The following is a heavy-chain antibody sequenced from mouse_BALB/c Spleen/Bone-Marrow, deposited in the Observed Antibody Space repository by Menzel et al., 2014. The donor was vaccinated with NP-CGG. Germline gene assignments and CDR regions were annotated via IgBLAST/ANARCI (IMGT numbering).Heavy chain of an antibody. D-gene: IGHD1-1*01. Sequence: VQLQQSGAELARPGASVKLSCKASGYTFTSYWMQWVKQRPGQGLEWIGAIYPGDGDTRNTQKFKGKATLTADKSSSTAYMQLSSLASEDSAVYYWARNYYYGSSWSAMDYWGQGTSVTGSS. J-gene: IGHJ4*01. CDR1: GYTFTSYW. CDR3: ARNYYYGSSWSAMDY. CDR2: IYPGDGDT. V-gene: IGHV1-87*01.